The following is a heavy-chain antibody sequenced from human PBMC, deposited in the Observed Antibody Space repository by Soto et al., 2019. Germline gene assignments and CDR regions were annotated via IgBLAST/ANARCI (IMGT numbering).Heavy chain of an antibody. D-gene: IGHD3-9*01. V-gene: IGHV3-48*03. CDR2: ISSSGSTI. Sequence: GGSLRLSCAASGFTFSRNAMSWVRQAPGKGLEWVSYISSSGSTIYYADSVKGRFTISRDNAKNSLYLQMNSLRAEDTAVYYCARAPVRYFDWLPANPNWFDPWGQGTLVTVYS. CDR1: GFTFSRNA. J-gene: IGHJ5*02. CDR3: ARAPVRYFDWLPANPNWFDP.